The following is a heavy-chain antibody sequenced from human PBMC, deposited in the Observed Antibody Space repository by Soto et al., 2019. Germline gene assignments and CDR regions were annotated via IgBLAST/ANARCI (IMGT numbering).Heavy chain of an antibody. CDR3: AKDRRPNYYYGMDV. CDR1: GFTFSSYG. V-gene: IGHV3-30*18. D-gene: IGHD6-25*01. CDR2: ISYDGSNK. J-gene: IGHJ6*02. Sequence: QVQLVESGGGVVQPGRSLRLSCAASGFTFSSYGMYWVRQAPGKRLEWVAVISYDGSNKYYADSVKGRFTISRDNSKNTLYLQMNSLRAEDTAVYYCAKDRRPNYYYGMDVWGQGTTVTVSS.